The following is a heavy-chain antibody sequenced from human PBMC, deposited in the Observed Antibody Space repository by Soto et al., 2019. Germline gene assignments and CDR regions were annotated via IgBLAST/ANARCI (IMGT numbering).Heavy chain of an antibody. J-gene: IGHJ2*01. D-gene: IGHD5-12*01. CDR2: INPLLGAT. V-gene: IGHV1-69*08. Sequence: QVQLVQSGAEVKKPGSSVKVSCRASGGTFTSHTINWVRQAAGQGLEWMGRINPLLGATNYAPKFQGRITITADKSTNTGYMELSSLRSDDTAVFFCARALSWSGDDWYFDLWGRGTLVIVSS. CDR1: GGTFTSHT. CDR3: ARALSWSGDDWYFDL.